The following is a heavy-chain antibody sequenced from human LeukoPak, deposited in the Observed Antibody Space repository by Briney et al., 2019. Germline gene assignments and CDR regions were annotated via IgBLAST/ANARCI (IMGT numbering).Heavy chain of an antibody. CDR3: ARGQYVYDSNNFDY. D-gene: IGHD5/OR15-5a*01. CDR2: IKQDGSEK. V-gene: IGHV3-7*04. J-gene: IGHJ4*02. Sequence: GGSLRLSCAASGFTFSSYWMSWVRQAPGKGLEWVANIKQDGSEKYYVDSVKGRFTISRDNAKNTLYLQMNSLRAEDTAVYYCARGQYVYDSNNFDYWGQGTLVTVSS. CDR1: GFTFSSYW.